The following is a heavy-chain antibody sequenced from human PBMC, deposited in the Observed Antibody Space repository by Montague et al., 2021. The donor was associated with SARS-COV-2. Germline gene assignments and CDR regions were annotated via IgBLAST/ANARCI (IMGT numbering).Heavy chain of an antibody. CDR2: INHRGST. CDR1: GESFSGYY. V-gene: IGHV4-34*01. J-gene: IGHJ4*02. D-gene: IGHD3-22*01. Sequence: SETLSLTCAVYGESFSGYYWTWIRQPPGKGLEWIGDINHRGSTKYNPSLKSRVTISVDTSKNQFSLRLSSVTAADTAVYYCARGHQGTTMIVVVMAGEQYYFDYWGQGTLVTVFS. CDR3: ARGHQGTTMIVVVMAGEQYYFDY.